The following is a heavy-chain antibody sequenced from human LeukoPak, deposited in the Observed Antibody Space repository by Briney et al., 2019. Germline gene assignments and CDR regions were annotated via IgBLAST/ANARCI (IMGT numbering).Heavy chain of an antibody. CDR2: IYHSGST. V-gene: IGHV4-30-2*01. Sequence: PSETLSLTCTVSGGSISSYSWSWIRQPPGKGLEWIGYIYHSGSTYYNPSLKSRVTISVDRPKNQFSLKLSSVTATDTAVYYCASSGYCSSTSCSDYFDYWGQGTLVTVSS. D-gene: IGHD2-2*01. J-gene: IGHJ4*02. CDR3: ASSGYCSSTSCSDYFDY. CDR1: GGSISSYS.